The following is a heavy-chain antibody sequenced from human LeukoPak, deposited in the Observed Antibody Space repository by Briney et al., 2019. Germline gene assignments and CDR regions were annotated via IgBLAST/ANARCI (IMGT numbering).Heavy chain of an antibody. Sequence: ASVKVSCKASGYTFTSYGISWVRQAPGQGLEWMGGISAYNGNTNYAQKLQGRVTMTTDTSTSTAYMELRSLRSDDTAVYYCAREVSGWYYFDYWGQGTLVTVSS. CDR3: AREVSGWYYFDY. J-gene: IGHJ4*02. V-gene: IGHV1-18*01. CDR1: GYTFTSYG. D-gene: IGHD6-19*01. CDR2: ISAYNGNT.